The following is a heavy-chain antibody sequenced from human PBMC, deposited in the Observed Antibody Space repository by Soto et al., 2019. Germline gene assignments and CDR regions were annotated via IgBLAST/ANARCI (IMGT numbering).Heavy chain of an antibody. CDR1: GGSISSSTYF. J-gene: IGHJ3*02. CDR3: ARGDYEGAFDI. D-gene: IGHD4-17*01. V-gene: IGHV4-39*07. CDR2: IYNSGST. Sequence: PSETLSLTCTVSGGSISSSTYFWGWIRQPPGKGLEWIGSIYNSGSTYYNPSLKSRVTLSVDTSKNQFSLKLSSVTAADTAVYYCARGDYEGAFDIWGQGTMVTVSS.